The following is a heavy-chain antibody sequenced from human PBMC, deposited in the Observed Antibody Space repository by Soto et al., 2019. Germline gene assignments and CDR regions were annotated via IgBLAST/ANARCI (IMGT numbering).Heavy chain of an antibody. D-gene: IGHD5-18*01. V-gene: IGHV1-69*01. J-gene: IGHJ6*02. CDR2: VIPNFETT. CDR3: ARDQGLYVHTGMVIDYYGMDV. Sequence: QVQLVQSGAEVKKPGSSVKVSCNTSGGTFNSFAISWVRQAPGQGLEWMGGVIPNFETTYYAQKFQGGLTIAADESTATAYMELSSLRSEDTAVYYCARDQGLYVHTGMVIDYYGMDVWGQGTTVTVSS. CDR1: GGTFNSFA.